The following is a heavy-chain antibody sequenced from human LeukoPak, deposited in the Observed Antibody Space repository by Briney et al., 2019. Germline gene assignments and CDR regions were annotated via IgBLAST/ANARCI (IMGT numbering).Heavy chain of an antibody. Sequence: RAGGSLILSCAASGFTFSSYAMSWVRQAPGKGLEWVSAISGSGGSTYYADSVKGRFTISRDNSKNTLYLQMNSLRAEDTAVYYCAKGLLTGYPISYSFDYWGQGTLVTVSS. CDR1: GFTFSSYA. J-gene: IGHJ4*02. D-gene: IGHD3-9*01. CDR3: AKGLLTGYPISYSFDY. CDR2: ISGSGGST. V-gene: IGHV3-23*01.